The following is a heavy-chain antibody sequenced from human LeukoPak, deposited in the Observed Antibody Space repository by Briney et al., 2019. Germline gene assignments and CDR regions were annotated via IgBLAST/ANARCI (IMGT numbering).Heavy chain of an antibody. Sequence: PSETLSLTCTVSGGSISSGSYYWSWIRQPAGKGLEWIGRIYTSGSTNYNPSLKSRVTISVDTSKNQFSLKLSSVTAADTAVYYCARLLGRETMVIPLLDPWGQGTLVTVSS. CDR3: ARLLGRETMVIPLLDP. CDR2: IYTSGST. D-gene: IGHD3-10*01. CDR1: GGSISSGSYY. V-gene: IGHV4-61*02. J-gene: IGHJ5*02.